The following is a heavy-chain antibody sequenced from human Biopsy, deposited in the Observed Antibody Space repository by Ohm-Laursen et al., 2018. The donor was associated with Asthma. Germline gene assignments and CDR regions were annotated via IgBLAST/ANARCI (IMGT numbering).Heavy chain of an antibody. CDR3: ARIPRRSGSYFVDY. D-gene: IGHD3-22*01. J-gene: IGHJ4*02. CDR2: IHHSGST. CDR1: GGSITSSNW. Sequence: SETLSLTCAVSGGSITSSNWWSWVRQPPGKGLEWIGEIHHSGSTNTNPSLKSRLTISADISKHQFSLKLTSVTAADTAMYYCARIPRRSGSYFVDYWGQGTLVTVSS. V-gene: IGHV4-4*02.